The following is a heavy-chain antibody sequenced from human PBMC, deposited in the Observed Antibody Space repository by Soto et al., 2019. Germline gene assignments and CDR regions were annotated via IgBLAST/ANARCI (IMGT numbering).Heavy chain of an antibody. V-gene: IGHV4-59*08. CDR3: ARRRTYDILTGYDAFDI. J-gene: IGHJ3*02. Sequence: SETLSLTCTVSGGSISSYYWSWIRQPPGKGLEWIGSIYYSGSTYYNPSLKSRVTISVDTSKNQFSLKLSSVTAADTAVYYCARRRTYDILTGYDAFDIWGQGTMVTVSS. D-gene: IGHD3-9*01. CDR2: IYYSGST. CDR1: GGSISSYY.